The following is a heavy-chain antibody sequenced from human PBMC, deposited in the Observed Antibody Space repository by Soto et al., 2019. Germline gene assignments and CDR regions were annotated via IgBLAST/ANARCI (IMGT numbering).Heavy chain of an antibody. V-gene: IGHV3-23*01. CDR1: GFTFSSYR. CDR3: AKGGSWALYYFDY. J-gene: IGHJ4*02. D-gene: IGHD3-16*01. Sequence: EVQLLESGGGLVQPGGSLRLSCAASGFTFSSYRMSWVRQAPGKGLQWVSGISDSGGGTYYADSVKGRFTISRDNSKNTLYLQMNSLGAEDTAVYYCAKGGSWALYYFDYWGQGTLVTVSS. CDR2: ISDSGGGT.